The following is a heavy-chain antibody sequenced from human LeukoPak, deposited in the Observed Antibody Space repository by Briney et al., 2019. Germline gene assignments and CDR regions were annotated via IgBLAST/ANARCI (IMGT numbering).Heavy chain of an antibody. V-gene: IGHV4-4*02. Sequence: SETLSLTCAVSGGSISSSNWWSWVRPPPGKGLEWIGNMYYSGSTYYNPSLKSRITISGDTSKNQFSLKLSSVTAADTAVYYCARRPYDSSGYLFSWYFDLWGRGTLVTVSS. D-gene: IGHD3-22*01. J-gene: IGHJ2*01. CDR3: ARRPYDSSGYLFSWYFDL. CDR1: GGSISSSNW. CDR2: MYYSGST.